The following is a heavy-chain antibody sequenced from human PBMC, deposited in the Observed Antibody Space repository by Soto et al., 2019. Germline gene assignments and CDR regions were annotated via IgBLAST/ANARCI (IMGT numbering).Heavy chain of an antibody. J-gene: IGHJ5*02. CDR1: GYTFTSYY. Sequence: ASLKVACKTSGYTFTSYYMRCVRQAPGQGLEWIGIINRSGGSTSYAQKFQGRVTMTRDTSTSTVYMELSSLRSDDTAVYYCASAVAGSSWFDPWGQGTLVTVSS. V-gene: IGHV1-46*01. CDR2: INRSGGST. D-gene: IGHD6-19*01. CDR3: ASAVAGSSWFDP.